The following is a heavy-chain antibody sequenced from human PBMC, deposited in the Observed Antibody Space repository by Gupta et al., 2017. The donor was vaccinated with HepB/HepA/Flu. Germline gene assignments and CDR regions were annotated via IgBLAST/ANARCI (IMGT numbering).Heavy chain of an antibody. J-gene: IGHJ4*02. CDR1: GDSFIRSVDS. Sequence: LRLHESGPGLVKLSETLSLNCSVSGDSFIRSVDSWGWIRQPPGKGLEGIGNVFHGGRAFYNPSLRGRVTISLDTSNNRFSLRLNAVTAADTAVYYCARHQGRELPDFWGPGTRVTVSS. CDR3: ARHQGRELPDF. D-gene: IGHD1-26*01. V-gene: IGHV4-39*01. CDR2: VFHGGRA.